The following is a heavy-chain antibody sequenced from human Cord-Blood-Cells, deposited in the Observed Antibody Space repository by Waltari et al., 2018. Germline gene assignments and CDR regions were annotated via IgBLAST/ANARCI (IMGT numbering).Heavy chain of an antibody. CDR3: ARGFSSTSHTLFDY. D-gene: IGHD2-2*01. J-gene: IGHJ4*02. V-gene: IGHV4-31*03. CDR1: GGSISSGGYY. Sequence: QVQLQESGPGLVKPSQTLSLTCTVSGGSISSGGYYWSWIRQHPGKGLEWIGYIYYSGSTYYHPSLKSRVTISVDTSKNQFSLKLSSVTAADTAVYYCARGFSSTSHTLFDYWGQGTLVTVSS. CDR2: IYYSGST.